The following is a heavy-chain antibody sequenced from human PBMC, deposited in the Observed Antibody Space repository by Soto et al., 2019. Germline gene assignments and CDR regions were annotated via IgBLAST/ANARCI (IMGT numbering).Heavy chain of an antibody. CDR2: ISGSGGST. Sequence: SGGSLRLSCAASGFTFSSYAMSWVRQAPGKGLEWVSAISGSGGSTYYADSVKGRFTISRDNSKNTLYLQMNSLRAEDTAVYYCAKVKAHYYGSGSYYTPYDYWGQGTLVTVSS. CDR3: AKVKAHYYGSGSYYTPYDY. J-gene: IGHJ4*02. V-gene: IGHV3-23*01. D-gene: IGHD3-10*01. CDR1: GFTFSSYA.